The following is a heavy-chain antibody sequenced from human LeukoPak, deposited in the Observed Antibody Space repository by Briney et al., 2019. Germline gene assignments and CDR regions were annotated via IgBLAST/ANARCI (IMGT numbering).Heavy chain of an antibody. CDR1: EFTFSNYA. Sequence: GGSLRLSCAASEFTFSNYAMNWVRQAPGRGLEWVSGISGGGGSTYYADSVKGRFTISRDNSKNTLYLQMDSLRAEDTALYYCAKGSGINHYHWIDPWGQGTLVTVSS. D-gene: IGHD1-14*01. CDR2: ISGGGGST. CDR3: AKGSGINHYHWIDP. J-gene: IGHJ5*02. V-gene: IGHV3-23*01.